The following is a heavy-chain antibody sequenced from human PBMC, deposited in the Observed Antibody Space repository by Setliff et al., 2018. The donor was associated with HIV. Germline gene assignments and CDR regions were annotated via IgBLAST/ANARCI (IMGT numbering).Heavy chain of an antibody. CDR3: ARDPYGYS. CDR1: GFSFSGAW. CDR2: IRDKTRGGTT. Sequence: GGSLRLSCAASGFSFSGAWMRWVRQAPGKGLEWIGFIRDKTRGGTTEYAASVKGRFTISRDDSKSVAYLQMNSLKTDDTALYYCARDPYGYSWGQGTLVTVSS. V-gene: IGHV3-49*04. D-gene: IGHD3-10*01. J-gene: IGHJ4*02.